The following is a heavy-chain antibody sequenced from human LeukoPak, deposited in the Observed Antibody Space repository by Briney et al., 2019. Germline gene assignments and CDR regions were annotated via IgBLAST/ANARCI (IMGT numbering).Heavy chain of an antibody. CDR1: GFTFNNHG. J-gene: IGHJ4*02. CDR3: ARPPDFWTSSDY. Sequence: GGSLRLSWAASGFTFNNHGMTWVRQAPGKGLEWVSSISSSGGSTYYADSVKGRFTISRDNSKNTLYLQMNSLRAEDTALYYCARPPDFWTSSDYWGQGTLVTVSS. D-gene: IGHD3/OR15-3a*01. CDR2: ISSSGGST. V-gene: IGHV3-23*01.